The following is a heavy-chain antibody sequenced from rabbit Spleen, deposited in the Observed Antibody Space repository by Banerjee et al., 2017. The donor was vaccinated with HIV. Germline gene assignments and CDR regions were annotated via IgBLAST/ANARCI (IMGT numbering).Heavy chain of an antibody. D-gene: IGHD8-1*01. CDR3: ARDTGSSFSSYGMDL. Sequence: QSLEESGGDLVKPGASLTLTCTASGVSFSSDYYMCWVRQAPGKGLEWISCIAGSSSDFTYSATWAKGRFTCSKTSSTTVTLQMTSLTVADTATYFCARDTGSSFSSYGMDLWGPGTLVTVS. J-gene: IGHJ6*01. V-gene: IGHV1S40*01. CDR1: GVSFSSDYY. CDR2: IAGSSSDFT.